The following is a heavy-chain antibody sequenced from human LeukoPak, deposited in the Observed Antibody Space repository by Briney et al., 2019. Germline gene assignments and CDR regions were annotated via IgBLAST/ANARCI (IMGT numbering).Heavy chain of an antibody. V-gene: IGHV3-23*01. CDR2: ISGSGGST. CDR3: AKDRYSSSWYGTNDY. CDR1: GFTFSSYA. D-gene: IGHD6-13*01. Sequence: PGRSLRLSCVASGFTFSSYAMSWVRRAPGKGLEWVSTISGSGGSTYYVDSVKGRFTISRDNSKNTLYLQMNSLRAEDTAVYYCAKDRYSSSWYGTNDYWGQGTLVTVSS. J-gene: IGHJ4*02.